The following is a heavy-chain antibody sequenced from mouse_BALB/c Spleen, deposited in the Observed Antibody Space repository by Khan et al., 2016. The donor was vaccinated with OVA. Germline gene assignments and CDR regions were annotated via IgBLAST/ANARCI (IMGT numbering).Heavy chain of an antibody. V-gene: IGHV1-4*01. J-gene: IGHJ2*01. CDR2: INPSSGYT. CDR3: ARTHER. CDR1: GYTFTSYT. Sequence: QMQLEESGAELARPGASVKMSCKASGYTFTSYTMHWVKQRPGQGMEWIGYINPSSGYTKYNQKFKDKATLTADKSSSTAYMQLSSLTSEDSAVYYCARTHERWGQGTTLTVSS.